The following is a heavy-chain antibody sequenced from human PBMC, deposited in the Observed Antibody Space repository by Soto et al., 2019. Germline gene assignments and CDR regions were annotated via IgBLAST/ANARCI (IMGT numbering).Heavy chain of an antibody. J-gene: IGHJ5*02. CDR1: GYSFSNYW. Sequence: PGESLKISCQGSGYSFSNYWIGWVRQMPGKGLEWMGIIYPGDSDTTYSPSFQGQVTISADKSINTAFLQWSSLKASDTAVYYCARGPGYSYGYLNWFDPWGQGTLVTVSS. CDR2: IYPGDSDT. D-gene: IGHD5-18*01. V-gene: IGHV5-51*01. CDR3: ARGPGYSYGYLNWFDP.